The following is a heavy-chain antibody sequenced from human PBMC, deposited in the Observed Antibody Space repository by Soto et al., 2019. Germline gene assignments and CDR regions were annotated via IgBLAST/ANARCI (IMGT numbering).Heavy chain of an antibody. J-gene: IGHJ6*02. Sequence: RASVKVSCKASGGTFSSYAISWVRQAPGQGLEWMGGIIPIFGTANYAQKFQGRVTITADESTSTAYMELSSLRSEDTAVYYCGSVGYCSSTNCLFYYYHYGMDVLGQGTTVTVAS. D-gene: IGHD2-2*03. CDR1: GGTFSSYA. CDR3: GSVGYCSSTNCLFYYYHYGMDV. V-gene: IGHV1-69*13. CDR2: IIPIFGTA.